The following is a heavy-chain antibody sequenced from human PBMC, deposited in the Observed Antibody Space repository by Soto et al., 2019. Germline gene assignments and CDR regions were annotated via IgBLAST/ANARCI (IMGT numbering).Heavy chain of an antibody. D-gene: IGHD6-13*01. Sequence: GPRRDSCAASEVTIGNYARNWVRQNPGKGLEYVSVVSGSGGSTYYADSVKGRFTISRDNAKDTLYLQMNSLRAEDTAVYYCAKDRDSSSWYGVAFEIWGQGTMVTVSS. CDR1: EVTIGNYA. J-gene: IGHJ3*02. V-gene: IGHV3-23*01. CDR3: AKDRDSSSWYGVAFEI. CDR2: VSGSGGST.